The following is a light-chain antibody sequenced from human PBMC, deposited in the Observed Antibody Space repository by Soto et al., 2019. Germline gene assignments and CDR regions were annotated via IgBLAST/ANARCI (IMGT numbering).Light chain of an antibody. CDR1: SSDVGAYDY. CDR3: SSYSTSVPYV. CDR2: EVS. J-gene: IGLJ1*01. Sequence: QSALTQPPSVSGSPGQSITISCTGTSSDVGAYDYVSWYQQHPGKAPKYLIYEVSNRPSGISDRFSGSKSGTTASLTISALQADDEADYYCSSYSTSVPYVFGTGTKLTVL. V-gene: IGLV2-14*01.